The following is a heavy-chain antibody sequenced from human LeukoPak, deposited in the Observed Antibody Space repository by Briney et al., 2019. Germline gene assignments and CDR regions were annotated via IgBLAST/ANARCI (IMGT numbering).Heavy chain of an antibody. V-gene: IGHV3-30*02. CDR2: IHYDGARS. CDR1: GLTFSGYG. CDR3: AKSDGYSYGYHFDY. Sequence: GGSLRLSCAASGLTFSGYGMHWVRQAPGKGLEWVAFIHYDGARSYYADSVKGRFTISRDNSRNTLYLQMNSLRPEDTAVYYCAKSDGYSYGYHFDYWGQGTLVTDSS. J-gene: IGHJ4*02. D-gene: IGHD5-18*01.